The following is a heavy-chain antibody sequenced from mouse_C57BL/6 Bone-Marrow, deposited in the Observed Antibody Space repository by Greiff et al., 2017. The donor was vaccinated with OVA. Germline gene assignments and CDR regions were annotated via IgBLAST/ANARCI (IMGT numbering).Heavy chain of an antibody. J-gene: IGHJ4*01. Sequence: EVKVVESGGGLVQPGGSLKLSCAASGFTFSDYYMYWVRQTPEKRLEWVAYISNGGGSTYYPDTVKGRFTISRDNAKHTLYLQMSRLKSEDTAMYYCARPLYSSYAMDYWGQGTSVTVSS. V-gene: IGHV5-12*01. D-gene: IGHD2-12*01. CDR3: ARPLYSSYAMDY. CDR1: GFTFSDYY. CDR2: ISNGGGST.